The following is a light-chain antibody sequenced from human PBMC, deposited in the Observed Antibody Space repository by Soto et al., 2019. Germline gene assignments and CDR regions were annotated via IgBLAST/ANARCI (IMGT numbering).Light chain of an antibody. CDR3: QQYRT. CDR2: GAS. CDR1: QSVSSN. J-gene: IGKJ1*01. Sequence: EIVMTQSPATLSVSPGERATLSCRASQSVSSNLAWYQQKPGQAPRLLIYGASTRATGIPARFSGSGSGTEFTLTISSLKSEDFAVYYCQQYRTFGQGTRVDIK. V-gene: IGKV3-15*01.